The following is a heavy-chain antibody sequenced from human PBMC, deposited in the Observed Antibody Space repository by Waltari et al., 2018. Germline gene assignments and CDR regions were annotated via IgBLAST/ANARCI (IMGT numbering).Heavy chain of an antibody. Sequence: QVQLQESGPGLVKPSETLSLTCTVSGGSISSYYWSWIRQPPGQGLEWIGYIYYSGSTNYNPSLKSRVTISVDTSKNQFSLKLSSVTAADTAVYYCARGGGIFGVVIIGVADDAFDIWGQGTMVTVSS. CDR3: ARGGGIFGVVIIGVADDAFDI. D-gene: IGHD3-3*01. J-gene: IGHJ3*02. CDR2: IYYSGST. CDR1: GGSISSYY. V-gene: IGHV4-59*01.